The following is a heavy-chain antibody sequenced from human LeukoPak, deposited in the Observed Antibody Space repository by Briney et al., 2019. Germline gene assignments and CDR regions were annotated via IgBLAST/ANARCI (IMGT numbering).Heavy chain of an antibody. CDR3: AREYGGNSAVDP. V-gene: IGHV4-61*10. D-gene: IGHD4-23*01. CDR1: GGSISSGGYY. Sequence: SETLSLTCTVSGGSISSGGYYWSWIRQPAGKGLEWIGRIYSSGSTDYNPSLKSRVTISVDTSKNQFSLKLSSVTAADTAVYYCAREYGGNSAVDPWGQGTLVTVSS. CDR2: IYSSGST. J-gene: IGHJ5*02.